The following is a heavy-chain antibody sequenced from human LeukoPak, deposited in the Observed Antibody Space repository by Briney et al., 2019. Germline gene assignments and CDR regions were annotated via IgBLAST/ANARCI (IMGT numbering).Heavy chain of an antibody. CDR1: GFTFSSYE. V-gene: IGHV3-48*03. D-gene: IGHD2-21*02. Sequence: GGSLRLSCAASGFTFSSYEMNWVRQAPGKGLEWVSYISSSGSTIYYADSVKGRFTISRDNAKNSLYLQMNSLRAEDTAVYYCARENRVTRAAFDIWGRGTMVTVSS. CDR2: ISSSGSTI. CDR3: ARENRVTRAAFDI. J-gene: IGHJ3*02.